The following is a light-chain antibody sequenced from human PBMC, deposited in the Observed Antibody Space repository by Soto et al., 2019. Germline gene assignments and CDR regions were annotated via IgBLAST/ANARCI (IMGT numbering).Light chain of an antibody. CDR1: QSVSNY. V-gene: IGKV3-20*01. CDR2: DAS. CDR3: QQYGSSPRT. J-gene: IGKJ1*01. Sequence: EIVMTQSPATLSVSPGERATLCCRASQSVSNYLAWYQHKPGQAPRLLIYDASSRATGISDRFTGSGSGTDFTLTITTLEPEDFAVYYCQQYGSSPRTFGLGTKVDI.